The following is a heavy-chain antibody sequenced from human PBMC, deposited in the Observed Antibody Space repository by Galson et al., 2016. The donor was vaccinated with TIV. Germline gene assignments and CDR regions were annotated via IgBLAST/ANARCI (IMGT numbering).Heavy chain of an antibody. Sequence: LRLSCAASGFTFDDYAMHWVRQAPGKGLEWVSLISWDGGSTFYADSVKGRFTISRDNSKNSLYLQMNSLRAEDTALYYCAKDIGGGNYYYYMDVWGKGTTVTVSS. CDR3: AKDIGGGNYYYYMDV. V-gene: IGHV3-43D*04. J-gene: IGHJ6*03. CDR1: GFTFDDYA. CDR2: ISWDGGST. D-gene: IGHD3-16*01.